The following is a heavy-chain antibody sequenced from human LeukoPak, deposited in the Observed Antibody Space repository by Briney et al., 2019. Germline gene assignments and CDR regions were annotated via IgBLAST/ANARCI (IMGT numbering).Heavy chain of an antibody. V-gene: IGHV3-23*01. CDR3: ARSYSYGGIHY. CDR2: ISGSGGST. CDR1: GFTFSSYA. Sequence: GGSLRLSCAASGFTFSSYAMSWVRQAPGKGLEWVSAISGSGGSTYYADSVKGRFTISRDNSKNTLYLQMNSLRAEDTAVYYCARSYSYGGIHYWGQGTLVTVSS. D-gene: IGHD5-18*01. J-gene: IGHJ4*02.